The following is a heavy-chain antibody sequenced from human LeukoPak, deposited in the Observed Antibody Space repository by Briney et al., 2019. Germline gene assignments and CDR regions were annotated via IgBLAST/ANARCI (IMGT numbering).Heavy chain of an antibody. D-gene: IGHD6-13*01. V-gene: IGHV3-66*01. Sequence: GGSLRLSRTVSGFIVGSKYMSWVRQAPGKGLEWVAVIYSGGATYYAGSVKGRFTISRDNTKNTLYLQMNSLEAEDRAVYYCARAAFASSWYEGGLDVWGQGTFVTVSS. CDR2: IYSGGAT. CDR3: ARAAFASSWYEGGLDV. J-gene: IGHJ6*02. CDR1: GFIVGSKY.